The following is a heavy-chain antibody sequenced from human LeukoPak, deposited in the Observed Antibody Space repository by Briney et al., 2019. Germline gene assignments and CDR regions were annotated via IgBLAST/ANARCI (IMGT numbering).Heavy chain of an antibody. Sequence: TGDSLRLSCAASGFTFGRYSMNWVRQAPGKGLEWVSLISASGGTTYYADSVKGRFTISRDNSENTLYLQMNSLRAEDTAVYYCAKVRERQWLYYFDYWGQGTLVTVSS. CDR3: AKVRERQWLYYFDY. J-gene: IGHJ4*02. CDR1: GFTFGRYS. V-gene: IGHV3-23*01. CDR2: ISASGGTT. D-gene: IGHD6-19*01.